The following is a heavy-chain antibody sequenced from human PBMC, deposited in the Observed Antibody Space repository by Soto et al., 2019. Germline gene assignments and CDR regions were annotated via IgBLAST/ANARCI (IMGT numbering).Heavy chain of an antibody. CDR2: MNPSSGKT. J-gene: IGHJ4*02. CDR3: STWGRDGWYTGFF. D-gene: IGHD6-19*01. V-gene: IGHV1-8*01. Sequence: QVQLVQSGAEVKTPGASVKVSCKASGYTFTDYDINWVRQAPGQGLEWVGRMNPSSGKTDYAQNFQARFTMTRDPSISTAYLELSNLGYEATAVFYCSTWGRDGWYTGFFWGQGTLVTVAS. CDR1: GYTFTDYD.